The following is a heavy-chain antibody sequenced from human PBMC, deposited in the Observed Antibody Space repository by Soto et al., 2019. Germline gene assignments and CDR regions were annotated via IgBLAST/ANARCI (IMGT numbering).Heavy chain of an antibody. Sequence: SVQDSFKASCYTFSGYYRHWVRQAPGQGLEWMGWINPNSGGTNYAQKFQGSVTMTRDASISTAYMELSRLRSDDTAVYYCARAGYSSRWYYFDYWGQGTLVTVYS. CDR2: INPNSGGT. D-gene: IGHD6-13*01. V-gene: IGHV1-2*02. J-gene: IGHJ4*02. CDR3: ARAGYSSRWYYFDY. CDR1: CYTFSGYY.